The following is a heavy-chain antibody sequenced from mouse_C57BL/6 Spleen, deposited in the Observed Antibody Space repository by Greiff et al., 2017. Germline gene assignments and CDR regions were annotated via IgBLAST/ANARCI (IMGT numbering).Heavy chain of an antibody. V-gene: IGHV2-2*01. CDR3: ARNSPYYSNYDAMDY. CDR1: GFSLTSYG. CDR2: IWSGGST. Sequence: QVHVKQSGPGLVQPSQSLSITCTVSGFSLTSYGVHWVRQSPGKGLEWLGVIWSGGSTDYNAAFISRLSIRKDNSKSQVFFKMNSLQADDTAIYYCARNSPYYSNYDAMDYWGQGTSVTVSS. J-gene: IGHJ4*01. D-gene: IGHD2-5*01.